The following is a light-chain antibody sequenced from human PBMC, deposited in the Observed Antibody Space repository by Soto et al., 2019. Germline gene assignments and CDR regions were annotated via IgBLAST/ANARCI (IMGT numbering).Light chain of an antibody. CDR1: RDVGSD. Sequence: QMTQSPSSLSAAVGEKIIITCRASRDVGSDVSWYQQKPGQAPKLLIYAASNLYTGVPSRFSGSRSGTEFTLTISSLQPEDFASYYCLQDYGDSWTFGQGTKVEIE. J-gene: IGKJ1*01. V-gene: IGKV1-6*01. CDR2: AAS. CDR3: LQDYGDSWT.